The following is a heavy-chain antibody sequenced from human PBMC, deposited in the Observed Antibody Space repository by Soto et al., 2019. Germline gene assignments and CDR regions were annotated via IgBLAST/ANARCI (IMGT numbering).Heavy chain of an antibody. Sequence: EGRLVESGGGLVQPGGSLRLSCAASGFTFTDYWMHWVRQAPGKGLVWISQINSDGSGTNYADSVKGRFTISRDNAKNTLYLQMNSLRAEDTAVYYCARACCGTYGWFDPWGQGTLVTVSS. CDR3: ARACCGTYGWFDP. J-gene: IGHJ5*02. CDR1: GFTFTDYW. CDR2: INSDGSGT. D-gene: IGHD1-26*01. V-gene: IGHV3-74*01.